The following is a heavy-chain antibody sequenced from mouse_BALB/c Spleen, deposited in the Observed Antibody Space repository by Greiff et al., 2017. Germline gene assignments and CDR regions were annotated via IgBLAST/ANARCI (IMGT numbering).Heavy chain of an antibody. Sequence: EVKVVESGGGLVKPGGSLKLSCAASGFTFSDYYMYWVRQTPEKRLEWVATISDGGSYTYYPDSVKGRFTISRDNAKNNLYLQMSSLKSEDTAMYYCARGDGNIYYYAMDYWGQGTSVTVSS. D-gene: IGHD2-1*01. J-gene: IGHJ4*01. CDR2: ISDGGSYT. CDR1: GFTFSDYY. V-gene: IGHV5-4*02. CDR3: ARGDGNIYYYAMDY.